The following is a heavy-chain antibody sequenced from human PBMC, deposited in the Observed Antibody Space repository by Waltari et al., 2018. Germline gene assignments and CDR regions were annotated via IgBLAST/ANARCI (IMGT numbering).Heavy chain of an antibody. V-gene: IGHV3-30*18. D-gene: IGHD3-3*01. Sequence: QVQLVESGGGVVQPGRSLRLSCADSGFPFSSYGIPCVREAPGKGLEWVAVISYDGSNKYYADSVKGRFTISRDNSKNTLYLQMNSLRAEDTAVYYCAKASGFLEWLLVDYWGQGTLVTVSS. CDR1: GFPFSSYG. CDR2: ISYDGSNK. J-gene: IGHJ4*02. CDR3: AKASGFLEWLLVDY.